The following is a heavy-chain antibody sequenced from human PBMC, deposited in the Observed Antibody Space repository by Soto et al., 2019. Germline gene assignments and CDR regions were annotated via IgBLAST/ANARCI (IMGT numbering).Heavy chain of an antibody. CDR2: INPNSGVT. D-gene: IGHD3-16*02. CDR3: ARDIVSTTGCFDP. V-gene: IGHV1-2*02. CDR1: GYTFTGKY. Sequence: GASVKVSCKASGYTFTGKYLHWVRQAPGQGLEWMGWINPNSGVTNYAEKFQGRVTMTRDTSISTAYMGLTRLKSDDTAVYYCARDIVSTTGCFDPWGQGTLVTVSS. J-gene: IGHJ5*02.